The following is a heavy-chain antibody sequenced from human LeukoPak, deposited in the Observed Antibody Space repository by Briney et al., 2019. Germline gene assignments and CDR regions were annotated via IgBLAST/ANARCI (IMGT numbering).Heavy chain of an antibody. V-gene: IGHV1-69*13. CDR2: IIPIFGTA. J-gene: IGHJ4*02. D-gene: IGHD2-2*01. Sequence: GASVKVSCKASGGTFSSYAISWVRQAPGQGLEWMGRIIPIFGTANYAQKFQGRVTITADESTSTACMELSSLRSEDTAVYYCAREIGYCSSTSCPTFDYWGQGTLVTVSS. CDR3: AREIGYCSSTSCPTFDY. CDR1: GGTFSSYA.